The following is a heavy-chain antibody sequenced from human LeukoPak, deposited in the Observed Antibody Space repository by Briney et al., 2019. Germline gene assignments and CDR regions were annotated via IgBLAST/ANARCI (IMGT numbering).Heavy chain of an antibody. CDR1: GFTFSSYA. CDR2: INRDGSEG. V-gene: IGHV3-7*03. Sequence: PGGSLRLSCAASGFTFSSYAMSWARQAPGKGLEWVANINRDGSEGYYVDSVKGRFTISRDDAKSSLYLQMNSLRAEDTAVYYCARRNAMDVWGQGTTVIVFS. J-gene: IGHJ6*02. CDR3: ARRNAMDV.